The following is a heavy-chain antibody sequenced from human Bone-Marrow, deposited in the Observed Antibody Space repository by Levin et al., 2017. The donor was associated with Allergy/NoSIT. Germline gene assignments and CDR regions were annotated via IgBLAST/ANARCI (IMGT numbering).Heavy chain of an antibody. D-gene: IGHD3-10*01. J-gene: IGHJ5*02. V-gene: IGHV3-7*01. CDR1: GFSFSSHW. CDR2: IKTDGSEQ. CDR3: ARDRGLGWFDP. Sequence: GGSLRLSCAASGFSFSSHWMSWVRQAPGKGLEWVANIKTDGSEQYYVDSVKGRFTISRDNAKNSLYLQMNSLGAEDTALYYCARDRGLGWFDPWGQGTLVAVSS.